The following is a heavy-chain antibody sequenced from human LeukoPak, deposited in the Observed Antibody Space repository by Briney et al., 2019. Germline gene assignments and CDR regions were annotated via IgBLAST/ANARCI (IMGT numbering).Heavy chain of an antibody. CDR3: AGDHYYDGRGRFDP. V-gene: IGHV4-39*07. J-gene: IGHJ5*02. CDR2: VYFDGGT. Sequence: SETLSLTCSVSGGPVTSGTYHWGWIRQPPGKGLEWIGSVYFDGGTHYNPSLQSRVTVSVDTSKNQFSLRLSSVTAADTALYYCAGDHYYDGRGRFDPWGQGTLVTVSS. D-gene: IGHD3-16*01. CDR1: GGPVTSGTYH.